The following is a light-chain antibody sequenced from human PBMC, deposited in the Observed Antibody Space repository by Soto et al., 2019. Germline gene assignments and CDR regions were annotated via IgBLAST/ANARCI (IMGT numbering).Light chain of an antibody. V-gene: IGLV1-40*01. J-gene: IGLJ2*01. CDR1: SSNIGAGYD. CDR3: LSFDSSLSVV. Sequence: QPVLTQPPSVSGAPGQRVTISCTRSSSNIGAGYDVHWYQQLPGRAPKLLIYGNTNRPSGVPDRFSGSKSGTSASLAITGLQAEDEADYNCLSFDSSLSVVFGGGTKLTVL. CDR2: GNT.